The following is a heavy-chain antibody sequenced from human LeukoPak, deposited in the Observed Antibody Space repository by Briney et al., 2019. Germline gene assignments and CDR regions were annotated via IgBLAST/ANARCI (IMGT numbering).Heavy chain of an antibody. Sequence: GGSLRLSCAASGFTFSSYSMNWVRQAPGKGLEWVSSISSSSGYIYYADSVKGRFTISRDNAKNSLYLQMNSLRAEDTAVYYCARNSPPFYYYGMDVWGQGTTVTVSS. V-gene: IGHV3-21*01. J-gene: IGHJ6*02. D-gene: IGHD2/OR15-2a*01. CDR2: ISSSSGYI. CDR1: GFTFSSYS. CDR3: ARNSPPFYYYGMDV.